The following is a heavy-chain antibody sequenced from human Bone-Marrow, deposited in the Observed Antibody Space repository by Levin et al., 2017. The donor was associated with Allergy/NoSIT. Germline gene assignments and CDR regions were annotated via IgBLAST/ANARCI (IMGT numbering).Heavy chain of an antibody. CDR1: GFTFSSYS. D-gene: IGHD2-15*01. CDR3: AKELCSGAGCDSFQH. CDR2: TSGRGDYT. J-gene: IGHJ1*01. V-gene: IGHV3-23*01. Sequence: GESLKISCAASGFTFSSYSMSWVRQAPGKGLEWVSVTSGRGDYTNYADSAKGRFTISRDNSKNMLYLQMNSLRADDTAVYYCAKELCSGAGCDSFQHWGQGTLVVVSS.